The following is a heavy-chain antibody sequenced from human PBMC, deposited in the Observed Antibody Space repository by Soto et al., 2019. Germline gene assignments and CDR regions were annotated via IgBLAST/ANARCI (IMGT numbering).Heavy chain of an antibody. CDR3: ARDFTPAETTGDDFDY. Sequence: EVPLVESGGGVVQPGGSLRLSCAASGFTFTNYWMHWVRQVPGKGLAWVARINAEGTYSSYADFAKGRFTISRDDAQHTVYLPMKRLSAEDTAVYYCARDFTPAETTGDDFDYWGQGTLVTVSP. D-gene: IGHD2-15*01. CDR1: GFTFTNYW. V-gene: IGHV3-74*01. J-gene: IGHJ4*02. CDR2: INAEGTYS.